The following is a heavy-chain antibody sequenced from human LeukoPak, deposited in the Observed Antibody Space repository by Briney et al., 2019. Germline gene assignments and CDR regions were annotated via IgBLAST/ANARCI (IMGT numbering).Heavy chain of an antibody. CDR3: ARASHSSSFDY. CDR1: GFTFSSYW. J-gene: IGHJ4*02. Sequence: TGGSLRLSCAASGFTFSSYWMSWVRQAPGKGLEWVANIKQDGSEKYYVDSVKGRFTISRDNAKNSLYLQMNSLRAGDTAVYYCARASHSSSFDYWGQGTLVTVSS. D-gene: IGHD6-13*01. V-gene: IGHV3-7*04. CDR2: IKQDGSEK.